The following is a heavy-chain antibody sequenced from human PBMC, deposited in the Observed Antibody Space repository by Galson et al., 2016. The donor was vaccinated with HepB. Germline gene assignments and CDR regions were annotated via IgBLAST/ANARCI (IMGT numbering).Heavy chain of an antibody. CDR3: ARNGDFYDSSARY. CDR2: IDPSDSEI. J-gene: IGHJ4*02. V-gene: IGHV5-51*01. CDR1: GYNFDNHW. Sequence: QSGAEVKAPGESLNISCKTSGYNFDNHWIGWVRQMPGKGLEWMGIIDPSDSEIKYSPSFQGQVTLSVDKSTRSIFLHWSSLKASDTAIYYCARNGDFYDSSARYWGQGTLVTVSS. D-gene: IGHD3-22*01.